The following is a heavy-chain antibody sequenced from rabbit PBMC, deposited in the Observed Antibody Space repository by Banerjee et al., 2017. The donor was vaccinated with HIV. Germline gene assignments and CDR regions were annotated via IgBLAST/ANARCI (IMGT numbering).Heavy chain of an antibody. D-gene: IGHD7-1*01. V-gene: IGHV1S40*01. J-gene: IGHJ6*01. CDR1: GFSFSSSYY. CDR3: ARDSGYNYPYYGMDL. Sequence: QSLEESGGDLVKPGASLTLTCTASGFSFSSSYYMCWVRQAPGKGLEWIACINTGTSGTNYYASWAKGRFTISKTSSTTVTLQMTSLTAADTATYFCARDSGYNYPYYGMDLWGQGTRVTVS. CDR2: INTGTSGTN.